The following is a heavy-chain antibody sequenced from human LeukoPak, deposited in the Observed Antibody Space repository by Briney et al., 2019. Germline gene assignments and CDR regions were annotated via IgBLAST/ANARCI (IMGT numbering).Heavy chain of an antibody. J-gene: IGHJ5*02. V-gene: IGHV1-18*01. D-gene: IGHD4-17*01. Sequence: ASVKVSCKASGHAFTSYGISWVRQAPGQGLEWMGWISAYNGNTNYAQKLQGRVTMTTDTSTSTAYMELRSLRSDDTAVYYCARDGDYGDYAWFDPWGQGTLVTVSS. CDR3: ARDGDYGDYAWFDP. CDR1: GHAFTSYG. CDR2: ISAYNGNT.